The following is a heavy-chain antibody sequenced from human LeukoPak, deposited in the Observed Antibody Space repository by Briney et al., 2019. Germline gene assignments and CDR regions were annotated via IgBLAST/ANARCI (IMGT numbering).Heavy chain of an antibody. Sequence: GGSLRLSCAASGFTFSSYAIHWVRQAPGKGLEWVAVISYDGSNKYYADSVKGRFTVSRDNSKNTLYLQMNSLRAEDTAVYYCAKDALLRFLEWLFPDYWGQGTLVTVSS. V-gene: IGHV3-30-3*01. CDR2: ISYDGSNK. D-gene: IGHD3-3*01. CDR1: GFTFSSYA. J-gene: IGHJ4*02. CDR3: AKDALLRFLEWLFPDY.